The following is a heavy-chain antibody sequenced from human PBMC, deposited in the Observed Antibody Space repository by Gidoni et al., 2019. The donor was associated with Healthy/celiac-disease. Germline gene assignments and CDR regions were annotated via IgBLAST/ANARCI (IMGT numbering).Heavy chain of an antibody. D-gene: IGHD6-19*01. CDR1: GFPFSSYS. V-gene: IGHV3-21*01. CDR2: ISSSSSYI. Sequence: EVQLVESGGGLVKPGGSLRLSCAASGFPFSSYSMNWVRQAPGKGLEWVSSISSSSSYIYYADSVKGRFTISRDNAKNSLYLQMNSLRAEDTAVYYCARVRPGIAVADTCFDYWGQGTLVTVSS. J-gene: IGHJ4*02. CDR3: ARVRPGIAVADTCFDY.